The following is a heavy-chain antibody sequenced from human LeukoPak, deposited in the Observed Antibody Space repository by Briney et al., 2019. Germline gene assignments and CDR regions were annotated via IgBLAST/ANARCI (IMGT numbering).Heavy chain of an antibody. CDR1: GFTFSSYS. V-gene: IGHV3-21*01. CDR3: ARAVDTALHG. Sequence: GGSLRLSCAASGFTFSSYSMNWVRQAPGKGLEWVSSISSSSSYIYYEDSVKGRFTISRDNAKNSLYLQMNSLRAEDTAVYYCARAVDTALHGWGQGTLVTVSS. J-gene: IGHJ4*02. D-gene: IGHD5-18*01. CDR2: ISSSSSYI.